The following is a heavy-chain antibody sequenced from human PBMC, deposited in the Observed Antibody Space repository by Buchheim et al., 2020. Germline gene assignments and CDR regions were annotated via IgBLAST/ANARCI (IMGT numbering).Heavy chain of an antibody. CDR1: GFTVSSNY. CDR2: IYSGGST. CDR3: ARDRSWYSNPYYYGMDV. D-gene: IGHD4-11*01. J-gene: IGHJ6*02. V-gene: IGHV3-66*02. Sequence: EVQLVESGGGLVQPGGSLRLSCAASGFTVSSNYMSWVRQAPGKGLEWVSVIYSGGSTYYADSVKGRFTISRDNSKNTLYLQMNSLRAEDTAVYYCARDRSWYSNPYYYGMDVWGQGTT.